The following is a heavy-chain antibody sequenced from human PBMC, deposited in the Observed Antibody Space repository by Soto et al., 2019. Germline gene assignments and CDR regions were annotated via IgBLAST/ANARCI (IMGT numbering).Heavy chain of an antibody. J-gene: IGHJ4*02. CDR2: ISAYNGNT. CDR1: GYTFTSYG. Sequence: GASVKVSCKASGYTFTSYGISWVRQAPGQGLEWMGWISAYNGNTNYAQKLQGRVTMTTDTSTSTAYMELRSLRSDDTAVYYCARDPRFGYYDSSGPPNSAYFDYWGQGTLVTVSS. CDR3: ARDPRFGYYDSSGPPNSAYFDY. V-gene: IGHV1-18*01. D-gene: IGHD3-22*01.